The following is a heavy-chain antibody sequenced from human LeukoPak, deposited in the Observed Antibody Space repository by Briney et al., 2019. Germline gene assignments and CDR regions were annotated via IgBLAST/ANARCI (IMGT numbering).Heavy chain of an antibody. CDR2: INSDGSST. Sequence: GGSLRLSCAASGFTFSSYWMHWVRQAPGKGLVWVSRINSDGSSTSYADSVKGRFTISRDNAKNTLCLQMNSLRAEDTAVYYCARGGSGWYGGTNYFDYWGQGTLVTVSS. J-gene: IGHJ4*02. D-gene: IGHD6-19*01. CDR1: GFTFSSYW. V-gene: IGHV3-74*01. CDR3: ARGGSGWYGGTNYFDY.